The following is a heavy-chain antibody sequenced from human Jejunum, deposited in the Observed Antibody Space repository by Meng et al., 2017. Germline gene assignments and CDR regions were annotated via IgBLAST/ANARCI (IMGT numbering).Heavy chain of an antibody. CDR3: ARESWDSTGSYWFDS. CDR2: INAANGDT. CDR1: GYTFTSYA. Sequence: QVQLGQSGAEVKKTGDSVKVSCQTSGYTFTSYAMHWVRQDPGQRLEWMGWINAANGDTRYSQKFQGRVTITRDTSARTAYMEVSSLRFEDTAVYYCARESWDSTGSYWFDSWGQGTLVTVSS. J-gene: IGHJ5*01. V-gene: IGHV1-3*01. D-gene: IGHD2-2*01.